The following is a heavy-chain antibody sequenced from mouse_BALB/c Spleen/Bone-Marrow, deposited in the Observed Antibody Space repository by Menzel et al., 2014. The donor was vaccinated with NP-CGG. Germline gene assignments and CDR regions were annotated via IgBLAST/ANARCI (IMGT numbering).Heavy chain of an antibody. CDR3: ARKAYYGNYVGY. CDR2: INPNNGGT. J-gene: IGHJ2*01. V-gene: IGHV1-26*01. CDR1: GYTFTDYY. D-gene: IGHD2-10*01. Sequence: EVQLQQSGPELVKPGASVKMSCKASGYTFTDYYMKWVKRSHGKSLEWIGDINPNNGGTSYNQKFEGKATLTVDKSSSTAYMQLNSLTSEDSAVYYCARKAYYGNYVGYWGQGTTLTVSS.